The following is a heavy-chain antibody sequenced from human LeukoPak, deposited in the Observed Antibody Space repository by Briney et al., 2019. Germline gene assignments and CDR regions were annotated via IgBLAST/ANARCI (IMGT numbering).Heavy chain of an antibody. Sequence: ASVKVSCKASGYTFTGYYMHWVRQAPGQGLEWMGIINPSGGSTSYAQKFQGRVTMTRDTSTSTVYMELSSLRSEDTAVYYCARGADTAMVTILDYYYYYMDVWGKGTTVTVSS. D-gene: IGHD5-18*01. CDR3: ARGADTAMVTILDYYYYYMDV. V-gene: IGHV1-46*01. CDR2: INPSGGST. J-gene: IGHJ6*03. CDR1: GYTFTGYY.